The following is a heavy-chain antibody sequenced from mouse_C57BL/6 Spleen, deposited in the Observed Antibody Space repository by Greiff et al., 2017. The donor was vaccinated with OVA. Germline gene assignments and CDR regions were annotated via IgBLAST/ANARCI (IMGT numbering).Heavy chain of an antibody. J-gene: IGHJ2*01. Sequence: VQLQQSGAELVKPGASVKISCKASGYAFSSYWMNWVKQRPGKGLEWIGQIYPGDGDTNYNGKFKGKATLTADKSSSTAYMQLSSLTSEDSAVYFCAREDTDYYGSSYANYWGQGTTLTVSS. D-gene: IGHD1-1*01. V-gene: IGHV1-80*01. CDR2: IYPGDGDT. CDR3: AREDTDYYGSSYANY. CDR1: GYAFSSYW.